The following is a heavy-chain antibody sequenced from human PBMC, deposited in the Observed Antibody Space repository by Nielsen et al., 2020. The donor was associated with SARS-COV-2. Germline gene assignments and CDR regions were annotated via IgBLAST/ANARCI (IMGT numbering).Heavy chain of an antibody. Sequence: SETLSLTCTVSGASISTSTYSWSWVRQPPGKGLEWIGYISHSGSAYYSPSLKSRVTVSLDRSNNQLSLKLTSVTAADTAVYYCARGRWGPSRLLKYYFFALDVWGEGTTVTVSS. CDR1: GASISTSTYS. CDR2: ISHSGSA. V-gene: IGHV4-30-2*01. D-gene: IGHD7-27*01. CDR3: ARGRWGPSRLLKYYFFALDV. J-gene: IGHJ6*02.